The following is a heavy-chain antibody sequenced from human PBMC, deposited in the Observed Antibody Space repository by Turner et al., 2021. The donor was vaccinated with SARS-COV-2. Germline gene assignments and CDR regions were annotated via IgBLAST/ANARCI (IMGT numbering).Heavy chain of an antibody. CDR3: ATGVAVAGTASEYYHYYGMDV. CDR1: GYSLTELS. D-gene: IGHD6-19*01. J-gene: IGHJ6*02. V-gene: IGHV1-24*01. CDR2: FEPEDGET. Sequence: KVSGYSLTELSMHWVRQAPGKGLGWMGGFEPEDGETIYAQKFQGRVTMTEDTSTDTAYMELSSLRSEDTAVYYCATGVAVAGTASEYYHYYGMDVWGQGTTVTVSS.